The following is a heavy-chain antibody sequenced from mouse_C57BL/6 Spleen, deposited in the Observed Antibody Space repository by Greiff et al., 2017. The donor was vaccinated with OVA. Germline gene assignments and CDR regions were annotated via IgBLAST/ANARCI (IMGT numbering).Heavy chain of an antibody. D-gene: IGHD2-4*01. V-gene: IGHV2-2*01. CDR2: IWSGGST. CDR3: ARWYDYDEGWYFDV. Sequence: VKLMESGPGLVQPSQSLSITCTVSGFSLTSYGVHWVRQSPGKGLEWLGVIWSGGSTDYTAAFISRLSISKDNSKSQVFFKMNSLQADDTAIYYCARWYDYDEGWYFDVWGTGTTVTVSS. CDR1: GFSLTSYG. J-gene: IGHJ1*03.